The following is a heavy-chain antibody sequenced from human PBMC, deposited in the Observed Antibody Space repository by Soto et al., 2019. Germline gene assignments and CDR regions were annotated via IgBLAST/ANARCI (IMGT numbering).Heavy chain of an antibody. D-gene: IGHD6-13*01. CDR1: GFTFSDYY. CDR3: AITIAAAGGRRYFDL. V-gene: IGHV3-11*05. CDR2: ISSSSSYT. Sequence: QVQLVESGGGLVKPGGSLRLSCAASGFTFSDYYMSWIRQAPGKGPEWVSYISSSSSYTNYADSVKGRFTISRDNAKNSLYLQMNSLRAEDTAVYYCAITIAAAGGRRYFDLWGRGTLVTVSS. J-gene: IGHJ2*01.